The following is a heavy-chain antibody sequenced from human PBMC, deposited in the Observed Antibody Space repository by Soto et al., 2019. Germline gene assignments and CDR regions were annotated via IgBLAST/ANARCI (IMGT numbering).Heavy chain of an antibody. Sequence: SETLSLTCTVSGGSISSYYWSWIRQPPGKGLEWIGYIYYSGSTNYNPSLKSRVTISVDTSKNQFSLKLSSVTAADTAVYYCARGIDIYDILTGSDNWFDPWGQGTLVTVSS. D-gene: IGHD3-9*01. CDR1: GGSISSYY. J-gene: IGHJ5*02. CDR2: IYYSGST. V-gene: IGHV4-59*01. CDR3: ARGIDIYDILTGSDNWFDP.